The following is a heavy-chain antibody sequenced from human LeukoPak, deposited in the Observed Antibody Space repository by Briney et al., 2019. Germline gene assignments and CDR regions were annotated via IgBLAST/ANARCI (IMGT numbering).Heavy chain of an antibody. CDR3: AKGDVNYVLGGAFDI. CDR1: GFTFSKYA. J-gene: IGHJ3*02. CDR2: ISGSGGST. Sequence: GGSLRLSCVASGFTFSKYAVSWVRQAPGKGLEWVSAISGSGGSTNYADSVKGRFTISRDNSKNTLYLQMNSLRVEDTAVYYCAKGDVNYVLGGAFDIWGQGTMVTVSS. V-gene: IGHV3-23*01. D-gene: IGHD3-16*01.